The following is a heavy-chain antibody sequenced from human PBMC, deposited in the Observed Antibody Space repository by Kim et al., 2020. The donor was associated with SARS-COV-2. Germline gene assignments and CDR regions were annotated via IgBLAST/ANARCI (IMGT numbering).Heavy chain of an antibody. J-gene: IGHJ4*02. CDR1: GFTLSTYG. D-gene: IGHD2-8*02. Sequence: GGSLRLSCAVSGFTLSTYGMHWVRQAPGKGLEWVAVIWYDGSNKYYADSVKGRFTISRDNSKNTLYLQMNSLRAEDTAVYYCARGLAGGPLTHYFDYWGQGTLVTVSS. CDR2: IWYDGSNK. CDR3: ARGLAGGPLTHYFDY. V-gene: IGHV3-33*01.